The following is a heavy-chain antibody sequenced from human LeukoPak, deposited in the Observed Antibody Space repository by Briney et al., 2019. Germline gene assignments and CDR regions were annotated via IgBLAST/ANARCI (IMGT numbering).Heavy chain of an antibody. CDR3: AREHEFAAFDI. CDR2: IYYSGST. V-gene: IGHV4-59*01. Sequence: PSETLSLTCTVSGGSISSFYWSWIRQPPGKGLEWIGYIYYSGSTNYNPSLKSRVTISVDASKNQFSLELSSVTAADTAVYYCAREHEFAAFDIWGQGTMVTVSS. CDR1: GGSISSFY. J-gene: IGHJ3*02.